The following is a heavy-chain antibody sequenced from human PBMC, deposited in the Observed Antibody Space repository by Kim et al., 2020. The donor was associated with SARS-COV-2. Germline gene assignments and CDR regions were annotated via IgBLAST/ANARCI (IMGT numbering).Heavy chain of an antibody. CDR3: AKDLVRDGYNPWFDY. D-gene: IGHD5-12*01. CDR2: IRGSGDST. Sequence: GGSLRLSCAASGFTFNMYAISWVRPAPGKGLEWVSAIRGSGDSTYYADSVKGRFTISRDNSKNTLYLQMNSLSAEDTAVYYCAKDLVRDGYNPWFDYWGQGILVTVSS. CDR1: GFTFNMYA. J-gene: IGHJ4*02. V-gene: IGHV3-23*01.